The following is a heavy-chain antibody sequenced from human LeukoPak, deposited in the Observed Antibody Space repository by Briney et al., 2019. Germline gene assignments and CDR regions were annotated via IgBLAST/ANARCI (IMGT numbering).Heavy chain of an antibody. J-gene: IGHJ4*02. CDR1: GFTFNTYA. Sequence: GGSLRLSCAASGFTFNTYAMSWVRQAPGKGLEWVSSIGGGGGTYYADSLKGRFTISRDNSRNTLYLQMNSLRAEDTAVYYCAKGNSGYNSGYYYHFFDYWGQGTLVTVSS. D-gene: IGHD5-12*01. CDR3: AKGNSGYNSGYYYHFFDY. V-gene: IGHV3-23*01. CDR2: IGGGGGT.